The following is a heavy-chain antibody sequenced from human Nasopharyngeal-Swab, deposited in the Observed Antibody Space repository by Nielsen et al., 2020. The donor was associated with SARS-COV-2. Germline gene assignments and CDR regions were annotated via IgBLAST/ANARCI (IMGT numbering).Heavy chain of an antibody. Sequence: GGSLRLSCAASGLTFSSYAMSWVRQAPGKGLEWVSAISGSGGSTYYADSVKGRFTISRDNSKNTLYLQMNSLRAEDTAVYYCAKSKGYYGDYYFDYWGQGTLVTVSS. J-gene: IGHJ4*02. V-gene: IGHV3-23*01. CDR1: GLTFSSYA. CDR3: AKSKGYYGDYYFDY. D-gene: IGHD4-17*01. CDR2: ISGSGGST.